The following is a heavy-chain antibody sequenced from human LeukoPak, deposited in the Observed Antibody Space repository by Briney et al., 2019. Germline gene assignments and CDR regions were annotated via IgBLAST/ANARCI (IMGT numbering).Heavy chain of an antibody. CDR2: ISSSSSYI. CDR3: ARGGIAAAGTKYFDY. V-gene: IGHV3-21*01. Sequence: GGSLRLSCAASGFTISSYSMNWVRQAPGKGLEWVSSISSSSSYIYYADSVKGRFTISRDNAKNSLYLQMNSLRAEDTAVYYCARGGIAAAGTKYFDYWGQGTLVTVSS. J-gene: IGHJ4*02. D-gene: IGHD6-13*01. CDR1: GFTISSYS.